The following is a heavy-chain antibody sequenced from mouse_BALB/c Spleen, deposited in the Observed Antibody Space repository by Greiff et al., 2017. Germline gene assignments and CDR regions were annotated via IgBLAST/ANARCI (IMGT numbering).Heavy chain of an antibody. CDR3: ARSSYYDYDD. D-gene: IGHD2-4*01. CDR1: GYTFTSYT. V-gene: IGHV1-4*02. Sequence: VQLQQSAAELARPGASVKMSCKASGYTFTSYTMHWVKQRPGQGLEWIGYINPSSGYTEYNQKFKDKTTLTADKSSSTAYMQLSSLTSEDSAVYYCARSSYYDYDDWGQGTLVTVSA. J-gene: IGHJ3*01. CDR2: INPSSGYT.